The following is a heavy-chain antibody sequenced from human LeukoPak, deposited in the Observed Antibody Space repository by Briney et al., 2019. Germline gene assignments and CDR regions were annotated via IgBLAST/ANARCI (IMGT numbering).Heavy chain of an antibody. CDR2: IGSDGSST. J-gene: IGHJ4*02. V-gene: IGHV3-64*01. D-gene: IGHD6-19*01. CDR1: GFSFSDYI. Sequence: GGSLRLSCVASGFSFSDYIMHWVRQAPGKGLEYVSAIGSDGSSTVYPNSVKGRFTISRDNSKSTLYLQLGSLRAEDTAVYYCTRRYGDHSGWAGYHDSWGQGTLVTVSS. CDR3: TRRYGDHSGWAGYHDS.